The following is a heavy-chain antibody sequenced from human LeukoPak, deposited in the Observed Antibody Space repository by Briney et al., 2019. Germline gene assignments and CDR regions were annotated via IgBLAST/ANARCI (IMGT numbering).Heavy chain of an antibody. D-gene: IGHD6-19*01. CDR2: IYYSGST. CDR1: GGSISSGGYY. Sequence: SSETLSLTCTVSGGSISSGGYYWSWIRQHPGKGLEWIGYIYYSGSTYYNPSLKSRVTISVDTSKTQFSLKLSSVTAADTAVYYCARLGRYSSHFDYWGQGTLVTVSS. V-gene: IGHV4-31*03. CDR3: ARLGRYSSHFDY. J-gene: IGHJ4*02.